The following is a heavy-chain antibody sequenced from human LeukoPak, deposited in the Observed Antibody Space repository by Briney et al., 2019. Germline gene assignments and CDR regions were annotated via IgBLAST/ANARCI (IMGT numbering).Heavy chain of an antibody. CDR3: ARVARGGGSYSGGSDY. CDR2: IYPGDSDT. J-gene: IGHJ4*02. D-gene: IGHD1-26*01. CDR1: GYSFTSYW. Sequence: GESLKISCKGSGYSFTSYWIGWVRQMPGKGLEWVGIIYPGDSDTRYSPSFQGQVTISADKSISTAYLQWSSLKASDTAMYYCARVARGGGSYSGGSDYWGQGTLVTVSS. V-gene: IGHV5-51*01.